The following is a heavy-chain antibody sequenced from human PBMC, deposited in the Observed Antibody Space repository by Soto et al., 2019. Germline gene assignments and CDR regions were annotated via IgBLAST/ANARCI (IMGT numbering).Heavy chain of an antibody. D-gene: IGHD3-3*01. Sequence: GGSLRLSCAVSGFIFSRYSMNWVRQAPGKGLEWVSSIGTSGSYIYDTDSVKGRFTISRDNTKDSLYLQMNSLRAEDTAIYYCARGSVFIGLDYWGQGT. CDR3: ARGSVFIGLDY. J-gene: IGHJ4*02. CDR1: GFIFSRYS. CDR2: IGTSGSYI. V-gene: IGHV3-21*01.